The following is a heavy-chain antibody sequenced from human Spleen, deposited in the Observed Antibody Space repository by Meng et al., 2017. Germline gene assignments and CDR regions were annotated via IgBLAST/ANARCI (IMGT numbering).Heavy chain of an antibody. CDR3: ARGPTTMAHDFDY. Sequence: VPLTQWGGGLLKTSETLSLPCVVSGGSFSDYYWSWIRQPPGKGLEWIGEINHSGSTNYNPSLESRATISVDTSQNNLSLKLSSVTAADSAVYYCARGPTTMAHDFDYWGQGTLVTVSS. V-gene: IGHV4-34*01. CDR2: INHSGST. D-gene: IGHD4-11*01. CDR1: GGSFSDYY. J-gene: IGHJ4*02.